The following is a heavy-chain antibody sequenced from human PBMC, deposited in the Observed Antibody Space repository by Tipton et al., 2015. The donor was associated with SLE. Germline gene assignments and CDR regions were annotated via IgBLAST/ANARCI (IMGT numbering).Heavy chain of an antibody. CDR2: INHSGST. CDR3: ARDSNWFDP. V-gene: IGHV4-34*01. Sequence: TLSLTCAVYGGSFSGYYWSWIRQPPGKGLEWIGEINHSGSTNYNSSLKSRVTISVDTSKNQFSLKLSSVTAADTAVYYCARDSNWFDPWGQGTLVTVSS. J-gene: IGHJ5*02. CDR1: GGSFSGYY.